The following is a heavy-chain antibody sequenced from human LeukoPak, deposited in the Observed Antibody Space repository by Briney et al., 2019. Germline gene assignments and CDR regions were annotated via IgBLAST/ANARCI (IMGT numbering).Heavy chain of an antibody. D-gene: IGHD3-3*01. V-gene: IGHV3-21*01. CDR2: ITGDCNYI. Sequence: SGGSLRLSCAASGFTFNDYTMTWVRQAPGKGLEWVSSITGDCNYIFYADSVKGRFTISRDNAQNSLFLELNSLRGEDTAVYHCARERNFYYFDYWGQGALVTVSS. CDR1: GFTFNDYT. CDR3: ARERNFYYFDY. J-gene: IGHJ4*02.